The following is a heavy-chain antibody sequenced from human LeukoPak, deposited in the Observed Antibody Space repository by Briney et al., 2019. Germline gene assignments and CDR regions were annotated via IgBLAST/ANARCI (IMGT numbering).Heavy chain of an antibody. CDR1: GYTFTSYY. J-gene: IGHJ4*02. D-gene: IGHD6-13*01. CDR3: ARELPDGAALDY. CDR2: INPSGGST. Sequence: ASVKVSCKASGYTFTSYYMHWVRQAPGQGFEWMGIINPSGGSTSYAQKFQGRVTMTRDTSTSTVYMELSSLRSEDTAVYYCARELPDGAALDYWGQGTLVTVSS. V-gene: IGHV1-46*01.